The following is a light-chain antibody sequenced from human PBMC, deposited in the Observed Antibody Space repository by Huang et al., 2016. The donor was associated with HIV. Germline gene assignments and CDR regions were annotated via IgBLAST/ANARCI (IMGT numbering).Light chain of an antibody. V-gene: IGKV4-1*01. Sequence: DIVMAQSPVSLAVSLGERATLTCRSSQSVFSTSTNKDYLAWFQQKPGQPPQLLLFWSATREVGVPDQFSGSGSGTHFTLTIANLEADDAAIYYCQQYYASPQTFGQGTRV. J-gene: IGKJ1*01. CDR1: QSVFSTSTNKDY. CDR2: WSA. CDR3: QQYYASPQT.